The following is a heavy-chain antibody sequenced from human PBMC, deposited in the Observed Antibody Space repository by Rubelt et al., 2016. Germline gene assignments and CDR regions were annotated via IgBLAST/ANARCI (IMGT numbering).Heavy chain of an antibody. Sequence: SFSMSWVRQVPGKGLEWVSWISTSGSTIFYADSVKGRFTISRDNAKNSLYLQMNSLRAEDTAVYYCARVTGVYFDYWGLGTLVTVSS. CDR1: SFS. CDR3: ARVTGVYFDY. D-gene: IGHD7-27*01. V-gene: IGHV3-48*04. CDR2: ISTSGSTI. J-gene: IGHJ4*02.